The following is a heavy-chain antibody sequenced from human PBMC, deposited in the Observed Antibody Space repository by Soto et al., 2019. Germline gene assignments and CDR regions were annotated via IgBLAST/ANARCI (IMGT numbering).Heavy chain of an antibody. V-gene: IGHV3-49*04. CDR2: IRSKAYGGTT. J-gene: IGHJ6*02. CDR3: TRIRNPSYYYYYGMDV. CDR1: GFTFGDYA. Sequence: GGSLRLSCTASGFTFGDYAMSWVRQAPGKGLEWVGFIRSKAYGGTTEYAASVKGRFTISRDDSKSIAYLQMNSLETEDTAVYYCTRIRNPSYYYYYGMDVWGQGTTVTVSS. D-gene: IGHD1-1*01.